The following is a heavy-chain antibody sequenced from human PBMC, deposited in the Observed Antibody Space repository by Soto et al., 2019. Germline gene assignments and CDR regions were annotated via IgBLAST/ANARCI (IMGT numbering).Heavy chain of an antibody. J-gene: IGHJ4*02. V-gene: IGHV3-23*01. CDR1: GFTFSSYA. Sequence: PGGSLRLSCAASGFTFSSYAMSWVRQAPGKGLEWVSAISGSGGSTYYADSVKGRFTISRDNSKNTLYLQMNSLRAEDTAVYYCAKLPHYYDSSAPGSGVDYWGQGTLVTVSS. CDR3: AKLPHYYDSSAPGSGVDY. CDR2: ISGSGGST. D-gene: IGHD3-22*01.